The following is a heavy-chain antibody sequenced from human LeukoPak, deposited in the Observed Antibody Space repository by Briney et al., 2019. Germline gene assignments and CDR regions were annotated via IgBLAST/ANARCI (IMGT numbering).Heavy chain of an antibody. J-gene: IGHJ4*02. V-gene: IGHV3-11*06. CDR2: ISSSSSYT. Sequence: PGGSLRLSCAASGVTFSDYYMSWIRQARGKGLEWVSYISSSSSYTNYADSVKGRFTISRDNAKNSLYLQMNSLRAEDTAVYYCARTVYRGYSYGPIDYWGQGTLVTVSS. CDR3: ARTVYRGYSYGPIDY. D-gene: IGHD5-18*01. CDR1: GVTFSDYY.